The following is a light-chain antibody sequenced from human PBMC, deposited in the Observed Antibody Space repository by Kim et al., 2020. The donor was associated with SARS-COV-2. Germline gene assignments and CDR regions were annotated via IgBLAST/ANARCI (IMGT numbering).Light chain of an antibody. J-gene: IGKJ4*01. Sequence: ASGWDTVTITCRASQTVRSWLAWYQQKPGKTPTRLIYGASSLQSGVPSRFSGSGGGTDFSLTITNLQPEDFATYYCQQAHRFPLTFGGGTKVDIK. CDR2: GAS. V-gene: IGKV1-12*01. CDR3: QQAHRFPLT. CDR1: QTVRSW.